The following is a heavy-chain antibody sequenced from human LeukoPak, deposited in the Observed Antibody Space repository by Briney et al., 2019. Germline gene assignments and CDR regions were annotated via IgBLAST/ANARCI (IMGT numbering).Heavy chain of an antibody. CDR3: ARLPAADTTRYMDV. CDR2: IYYSGST. CDR1: GGSISSYY. D-gene: IGHD2-2*01. J-gene: IGHJ6*03. Sequence: SETLPLTCTVSGGSISSYYWTWIRQPPGKGLEWIGYIYYSGSTKYNPSLKSRVTISLDTSKNQFSLKLSSVTAADTAVYYCARLPAADTTRYMDVWGKGTTVTVSS. V-gene: IGHV4-59*01.